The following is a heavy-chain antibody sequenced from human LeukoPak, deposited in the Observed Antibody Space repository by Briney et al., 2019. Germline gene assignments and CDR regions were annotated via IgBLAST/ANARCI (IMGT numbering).Heavy chain of an antibody. D-gene: IGHD3-9*01. V-gene: IGHV3-33*08. CDR3: ATFDYSSDY. CDR2: IWYDGSTK. CDR1: GFTFSSYG. Sequence: GRSLRLSCAASGFTFSSYGMHWVRQAPGKGLEWVAVIWYDGSTKYYADSVKGRFTISRDNSKNTLYLQINSLRAEDTAVYYCATFDYSSDYWGQGTLVTVSS. J-gene: IGHJ4*02.